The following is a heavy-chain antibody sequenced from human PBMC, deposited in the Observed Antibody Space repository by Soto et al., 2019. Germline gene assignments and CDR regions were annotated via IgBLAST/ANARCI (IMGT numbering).Heavy chain of an antibody. CDR2: ISYSGST. CDR1: GGSISSGNYY. Sequence: QVQLQESGPGLVKPSQTLSLTCTVSGGSISSGNYYWSWIRQPPGKGLEWIGFISYSGSTYYSLFLKSRVTISVDTSKNQFSLNLSFVTAADTAVYYCATMGTPATGLYYFDYWGQGTLVTVSS. D-gene: IGHD5-18*01. J-gene: IGHJ4*02. CDR3: ATMGTPATGLYYFDY. V-gene: IGHV4-30-4*01.